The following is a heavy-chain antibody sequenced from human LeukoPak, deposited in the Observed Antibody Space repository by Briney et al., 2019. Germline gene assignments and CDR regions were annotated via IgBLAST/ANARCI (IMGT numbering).Heavy chain of an antibody. CDR2: ILYTGDT. Sequence: SETLSLTCAVSGASVSSGNWWNWARQSPGKGLEWIAEILYTGDTNYNPSLRSRVTLSIDNSNNEASLKLASVTAADSGVYYCARAQRGCSANSCYLDPWGPGILVTVSS. V-gene: IGHV4-4*02. D-gene: IGHD2-15*01. CDR1: GASVSSGNW. CDR3: ARAQRGCSANSCYLDP. J-gene: IGHJ5*02.